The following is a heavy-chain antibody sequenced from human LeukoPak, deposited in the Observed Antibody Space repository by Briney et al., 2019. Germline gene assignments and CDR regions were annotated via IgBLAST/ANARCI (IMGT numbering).Heavy chain of an antibody. CDR1: GGSISSYY. Sequence: PSETLSLTCTVSGGSISSYYWSWIRQPPGKGLEWIGYIYYSGSTNYNPSLKSRVTISVDTSKNQFSLKLSSVTAADTAVYYCARDRTLYDYYYGMDVRGQGTTVTVSS. V-gene: IGHV4-59*01. CDR2: IYYSGST. CDR3: ARDRTLYDYYYGMDV. J-gene: IGHJ6*02.